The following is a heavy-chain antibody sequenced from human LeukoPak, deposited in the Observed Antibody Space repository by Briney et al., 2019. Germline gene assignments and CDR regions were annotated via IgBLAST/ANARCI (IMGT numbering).Heavy chain of an antibody. Sequence: SQTLSLTCAVSGGSISSGGYSWSWIRQPPGKGLEWIGYIYHSGSTYYNPSLKSRVTISVDRSKNQFSLKLSSVTAADTAVYFCARGLAAPGNYWGQGTLVTISS. CDR3: ARGLAAPGNY. V-gene: IGHV4-30-2*01. J-gene: IGHJ4*02. D-gene: IGHD6-13*01. CDR2: IYHSGST. CDR1: GGSISSGGYS.